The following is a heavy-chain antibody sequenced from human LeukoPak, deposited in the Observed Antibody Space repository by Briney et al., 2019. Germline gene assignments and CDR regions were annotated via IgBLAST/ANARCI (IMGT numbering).Heavy chain of an antibody. CDR3: ARGDMVRGLYYMDV. D-gene: IGHD3-10*01. V-gene: IGHV4-34*01. Sequence: PSETLSLTCAVYGGSFSGYYWSWIRQPPGKGLEWIGEINHSGNTNYNPSLKGRVTISVDTSKNQFSLKLSSVTAADTAVYYCARGDMVRGLYYMDVWGRGTTVTVSS. CDR2: INHSGNT. J-gene: IGHJ6*03. CDR1: GGSFSGYY.